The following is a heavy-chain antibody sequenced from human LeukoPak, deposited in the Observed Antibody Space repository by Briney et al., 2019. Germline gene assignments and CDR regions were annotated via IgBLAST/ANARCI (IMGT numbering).Heavy chain of an antibody. J-gene: IGHJ5*02. D-gene: IGHD6-19*01. CDR2: MNPNSGNT. CDR1: GYTFTSYG. CDR3: APQVAGKYNWFDP. V-gene: IGHV1-8*02. Sequence: ASVKVSCKASGYTFTSYGISWVRQAPGQGLEWMGWMNPNSGNTGYAQKFQGRVTMTRDTSISTAYMELSSLRSDDTAVYYCAPQVAGKYNWFDPWGQGTLVTVSS.